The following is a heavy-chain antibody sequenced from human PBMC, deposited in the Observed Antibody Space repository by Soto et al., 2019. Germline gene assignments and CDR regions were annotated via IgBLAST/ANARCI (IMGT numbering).Heavy chain of an antibody. CDR3: ARGGVTTLAPLP. J-gene: IGHJ5*02. V-gene: IGHV1-2*02. CDR1: GYTFTGYF. CDR2: INPNSGAT. D-gene: IGHD1-1*01. Sequence: GASVKVSCKASGYTFTGYFMHWVRQAPGEGLEWMGWINPNSGATKYAPKFQGRVTMTRDTSNRTAYLELSRLTSDDTAIYYCARGGVTTLAPLPWGQGTPVTVSS.